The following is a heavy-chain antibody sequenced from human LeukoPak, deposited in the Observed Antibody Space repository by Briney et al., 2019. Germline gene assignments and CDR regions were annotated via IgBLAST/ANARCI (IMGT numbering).Heavy chain of an antibody. Sequence: GSLRHSCAASGFTFSSFAMSWVRQAPGKGLEWVSVISGSGNSTYYADSVKGRFTVSRDNSKNTLYLQMNSLRAEDTALYYCARNDDYGGNGYFDYWGQGTRVSGSS. D-gene: IGHD4-23*01. J-gene: IGHJ4*02. CDR2: ISGSGNST. CDR1: GFTFSSFA. V-gene: IGHV3-23*01. CDR3: ARNDDYGGNGYFDY.